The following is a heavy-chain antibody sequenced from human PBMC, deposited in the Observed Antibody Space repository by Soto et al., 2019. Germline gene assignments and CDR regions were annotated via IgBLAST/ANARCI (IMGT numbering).Heavy chain of an antibody. J-gene: IGHJ4*02. D-gene: IGHD2-15*01. CDR2: VSTSGRST. CDR3: VKQAHGLDGVAFDY. V-gene: IGHV3-64D*06. CDR1: GFIFSEST. Sequence: GGSLRLSCSASGFIFSESTIYWVRQVPGKGLEAISAVSTSGRSTYYADSVKDRFTISRDNSKNTLFLQMGSPRPEDTAIYYCVKQAHGLDGVAFDYWGQGTQVTVSS.